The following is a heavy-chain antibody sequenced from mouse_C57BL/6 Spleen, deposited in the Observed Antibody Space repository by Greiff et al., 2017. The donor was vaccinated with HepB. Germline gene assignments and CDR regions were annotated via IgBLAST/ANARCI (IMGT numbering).Heavy chain of an antibody. V-gene: IGHV5-17*01. J-gene: IGHJ3*01. Sequence: DVKLQESGGGLVKPGGSLKLSCAASGFTFSDYGMHWVRQAPEKGLEWVAYISSGSSTIYYADTVKGRFTISRDNAKNTLFLQMTSLRSEDTAMYYCARGDHPWFAYWGQGTLVTVSA. D-gene: IGHD3-3*01. CDR1: GFTFSDYG. CDR3: ARGDHPWFAY. CDR2: ISSGSSTI.